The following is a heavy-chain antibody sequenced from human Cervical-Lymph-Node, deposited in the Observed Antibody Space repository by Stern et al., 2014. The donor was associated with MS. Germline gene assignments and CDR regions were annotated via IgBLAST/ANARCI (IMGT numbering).Heavy chain of an antibody. J-gene: IGHJ6*02. V-gene: IGHV3-30-3*01. D-gene: IGHD3-10*01. CDR3: ARDLLWFGEFDWGAMDV. CDR2: ISYDGSKS. Sequence: VQLVESGGGVFRSGRLLRISGAAKGFNVSSYVMHGFRQAPGKGLEWVAVISYDGSKSYYADSVKGRFTISRDNSKKTLFLQMNSLRLEDTADYYCARDLLWFGEFDWGAMDVWGHGTTVTVSS. CDR1: GFNVSSYV.